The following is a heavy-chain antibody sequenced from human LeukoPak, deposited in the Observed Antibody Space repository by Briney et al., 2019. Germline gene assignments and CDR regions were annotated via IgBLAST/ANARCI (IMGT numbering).Heavy chain of an antibody. D-gene: IGHD3-16*01. CDR2: ISYDGANT. V-gene: IGHV3-30-3*01. CDR3: VRDDGDDYLWGSHGAFDF. J-gene: IGHJ3*01. CDR1: GFTFNSYA. Sequence: GXSLXLSCTASGFTFNSYALHWVRQAPGKGLEWVALISYDGANTYYADSMKGRFTISRDNSKNTLYLQMSSLRAEDTAVYYCVRDDGDDYLWGSHGAFDFWGQGAMVTVSS.